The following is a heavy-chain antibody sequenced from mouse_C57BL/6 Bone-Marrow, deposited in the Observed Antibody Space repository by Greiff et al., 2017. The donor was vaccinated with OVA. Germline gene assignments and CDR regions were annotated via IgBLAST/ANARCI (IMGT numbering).Heavy chain of an antibody. CDR3: TNGNSLYAMDY. J-gene: IGHJ4*01. Sequence: QVQLKESGAELVRPGASVTLSCKASGYTFTDYEMHWVKQTPVHGLEWIGAIDPETGGTAYNQKFKGKAILTADKSSSTAYMELRSLTSEDSAVYYCTNGNSLYAMDYWGQGTSVTVSS. CDR1: GYTFTDYE. D-gene: IGHD2-1*01. CDR2: IDPETGGT. V-gene: IGHV1-15*01.